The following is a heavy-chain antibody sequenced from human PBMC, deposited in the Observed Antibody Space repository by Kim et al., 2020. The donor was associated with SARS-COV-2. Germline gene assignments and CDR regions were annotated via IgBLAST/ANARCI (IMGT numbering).Heavy chain of an antibody. V-gene: IGHV1-3*01. D-gene: IGHD7-27*01. Sequence: ASVKVSCKTSGYTFTTYSIHWMRQAPGQRLEWLGWINGGSGNTKYSQGLQGRITITRDTSASTDHMELSSLRSEDTAVYYCARGSGAAAGKSLDYWGQGTLVTVSS. CDR3: ARGSGAAAGKSLDY. CDR2: INGGSGNT. J-gene: IGHJ4*02. CDR1: GYTFTTYS.